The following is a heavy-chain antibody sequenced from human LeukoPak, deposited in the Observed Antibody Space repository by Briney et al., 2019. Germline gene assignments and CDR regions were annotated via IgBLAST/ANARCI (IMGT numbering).Heavy chain of an antibody. CDR3: ARARGWVSSRYFDY. D-gene: IGHD6-13*01. Sequence: SETLSLTRAVYGGPFSGYYWSWIRQPPGKGLEWIGEINHSGSTNYNPSLKSRVTISVDTSKNQFSLKLSSVTAADTAVYYCARARGWVSSRYFDYWGQGTLVTVSS. CDR1: GGPFSGYY. CDR2: INHSGST. V-gene: IGHV4-34*01. J-gene: IGHJ4*02.